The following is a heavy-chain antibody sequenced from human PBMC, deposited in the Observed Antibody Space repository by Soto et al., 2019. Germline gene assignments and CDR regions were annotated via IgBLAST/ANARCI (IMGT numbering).Heavy chain of an antibody. CDR1: GYTFTGYY. CDR2: INPRDDTT. Sequence: ASVKVSCKASGYTFTGYYMHWVRQAPGQGLEWMGIINPRDDTTNYPQKFQGRVTMTRDTSTSTVYMEVSSLRSEDTALYYCVRVSPFLTGPDYWGQGTLVTVSS. J-gene: IGHJ4*02. D-gene: IGHD3-9*01. V-gene: IGHV1-46*03. CDR3: VRVSPFLTGPDY.